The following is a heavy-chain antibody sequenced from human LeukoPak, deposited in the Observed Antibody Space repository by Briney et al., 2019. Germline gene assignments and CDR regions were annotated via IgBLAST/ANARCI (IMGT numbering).Heavy chain of an antibody. J-gene: IGHJ6*02. CDR2: MNPNSGNT. V-gene: IGHV1-8*02. CDR1: GYTFTSYY. CDR3: ARGPPQSGRFLEWLSPFHGGNYYYGMDV. D-gene: IGHD3-3*01. Sequence: ASVKVSCKASGYTFTSYYMHCVRQATGQGLEWMGWMNPNSGNTGYAQKFRGRVTMTRNTSISTAYMELSSLRSEDTAVYYCARGPPQSGRFLEWLSPFHGGNYYYGMDVWGQGTTVTVSS.